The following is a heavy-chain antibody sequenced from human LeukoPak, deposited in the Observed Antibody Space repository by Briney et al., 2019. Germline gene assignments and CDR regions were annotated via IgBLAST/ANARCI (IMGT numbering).Heavy chain of an antibody. CDR3: AKLIPAVDCSRTSCYGFDY. D-gene: IGHD2-2*01. V-gene: IGHV3-23*01. CDR1: GFTFSSYA. Sequence: GGSLRLSCAASGFTFSSYAMNWVRQAPGKGLEWVSGISASGGNTYYTDSVKGRFTISRDNSKNTLFLLMSSLRAEDTAVYYCAKLIPAVDCSRTSCYGFDYWGQGTLVTVSS. CDR2: ISASGGNT. J-gene: IGHJ4*02.